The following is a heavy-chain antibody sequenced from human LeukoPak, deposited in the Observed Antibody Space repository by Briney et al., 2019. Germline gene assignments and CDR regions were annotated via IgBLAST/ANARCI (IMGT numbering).Heavy chain of an antibody. V-gene: IGHV3-21*01. D-gene: IGHD3-9*01. CDR1: GFTFSSYS. CDR2: ISSSSYI. Sequence: GGSLRLSCAASGFTFSSYSMNWVRQAPGKGLEWVSSISSSSYIYYADSVKGRFTISRDNAKNSLYLQMNSLRAEDTAVYYCARDHRVLRYFDWLRPDYGMDVWGQGTTVTVSS. J-gene: IGHJ6*02. CDR3: ARDHRVLRYFDWLRPDYGMDV.